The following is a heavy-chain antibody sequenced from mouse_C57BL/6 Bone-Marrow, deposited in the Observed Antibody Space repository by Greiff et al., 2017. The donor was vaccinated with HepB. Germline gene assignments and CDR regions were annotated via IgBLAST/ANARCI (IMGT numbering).Heavy chain of an antibody. V-gene: IGHV5-12*01. D-gene: IGHD2-3*01. CDR1: GFTFSDYY. J-gene: IGHJ4*01. CDR2: ISNGGGST. CDR3: ARDCDGYYVNYAMDY. Sequence: EVHLVESGGGLVQPGGSLKLSCAASGFTFSDYYMYWVRQTPEKRLEWVAYISNGGGSTYYPDTVKGRFTISRDNAKNTLYLQMSRLKSEDTAMYYCARDCDGYYVNYAMDYWGQGTSVTVSS.